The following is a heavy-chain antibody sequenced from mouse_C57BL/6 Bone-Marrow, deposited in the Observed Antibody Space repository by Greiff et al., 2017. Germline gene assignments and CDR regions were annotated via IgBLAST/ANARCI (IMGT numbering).Heavy chain of an antibody. D-gene: IGHD2-14*01. CDR1: GYTFTDHT. Sequence: QVQLQQSDAELVKPGASVKISCKVSGYTFTDHTIHWMKQRPEQGLEWLGYIYTRDGSTKYNEKFKGKATLTADKSSSTAYMQLNSLTAEDSLLYFCARVRYSGNAMNSWCQGTSVTVSS. V-gene: IGHV1-78*01. CDR3: ARVRYSGNAMNS. CDR2: IYTRDGST. J-gene: IGHJ4*01.